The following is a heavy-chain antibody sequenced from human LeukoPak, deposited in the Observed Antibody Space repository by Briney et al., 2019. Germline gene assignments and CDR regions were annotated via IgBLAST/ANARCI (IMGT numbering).Heavy chain of an antibody. CDR2: INPNSGGT. CDR1: GYTFTGYY. Sequence: ASVKVSCKASGYTFTGYYMHWVRQAPGQGLEWMGWINPNSGGTNYAQKFQGRVTMTRDTSISTAYMELSRLRSDDTAVYYCARGGEEDIVVVVAATTDWGQGTLVTVSS. D-gene: IGHD2-15*01. V-gene: IGHV1-2*02. CDR3: ARGGEEDIVVVVAATTD. J-gene: IGHJ4*02.